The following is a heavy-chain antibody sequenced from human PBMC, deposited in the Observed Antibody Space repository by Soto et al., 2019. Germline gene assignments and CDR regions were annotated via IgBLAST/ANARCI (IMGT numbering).Heavy chain of an antibody. J-gene: IGHJ4*02. CDR1: GYTFTALY. Sequence: GXSVKVSCKTSGYTFTALYMNWVRQAPGQGLEWMGWVNPNNGVTRYAQKFQDRVTMTRDTSLNTSYMELNRLTSDDTAVYFCAADRKIVGTIGAFDFWGQGTLVTVSS. CDR2: VNPNNGVT. D-gene: IGHD1-26*01. V-gene: IGHV1-2*02. CDR3: AADRKIVGTIGAFDF.